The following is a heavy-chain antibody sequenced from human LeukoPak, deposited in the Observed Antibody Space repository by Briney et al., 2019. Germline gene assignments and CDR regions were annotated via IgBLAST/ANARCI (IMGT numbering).Heavy chain of an antibody. V-gene: IGHV3-33*06. Sequence: SLCLSGVAPGLTFNHYAMNWVRQAPGKGLEWVAVIWSDGTNRYYADSVNGRFTISRDYSGNTVYLYMNSLRHEDTGVYYCAKDAQRGFDYSTSLDYWGQGTPVTVST. CDR2: IWSDGTNR. J-gene: IGHJ4*02. CDR3: AKDAQRGFDYSTSLDY. D-gene: IGHD4-11*01. CDR1: GLTFNHYA.